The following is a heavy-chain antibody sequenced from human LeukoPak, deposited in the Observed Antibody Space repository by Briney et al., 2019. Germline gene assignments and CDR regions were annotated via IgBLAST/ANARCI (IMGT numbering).Heavy chain of an antibody. CDR3: ARDLQWELFGVFDY. D-gene: IGHD1-26*01. V-gene: IGHV1-3*01. Sequence: ASVKVSCKASGYTFTSYAMHWVRQAPGQRLEWMGWINASNGNTKYSQKFQGRVTITRDTSASTAYMELSSLRSEDTAVYYCARDLQWELFGVFDYWGQGTLVTVSS. J-gene: IGHJ4*02. CDR1: GYTFTSYA. CDR2: INASNGNT.